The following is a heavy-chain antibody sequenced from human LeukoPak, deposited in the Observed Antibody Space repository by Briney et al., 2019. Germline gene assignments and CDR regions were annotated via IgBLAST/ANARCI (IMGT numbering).Heavy chain of an antibody. CDR2: IYTSGST. CDR3: ARSFRVSSSFLY. J-gene: IGHJ4*02. CDR1: GGSISSDC. V-gene: IGHV4-4*07. Sequence: SETLSLTCTVSGGSISSDCWSWIRQPAGKGLEWIGHIYTSGSTNYNPSLKSRVTISVDTSKNQFSLNLSSVTAADTAVYYCARSFRVSSSFLYWGQGTLVTVSS. D-gene: IGHD2-8*01.